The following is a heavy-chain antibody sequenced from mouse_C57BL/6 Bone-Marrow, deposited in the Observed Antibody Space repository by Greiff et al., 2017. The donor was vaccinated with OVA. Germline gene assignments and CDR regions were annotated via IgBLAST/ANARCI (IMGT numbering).Heavy chain of an antibody. CDR1: GFNIKDDY. Sequence: VQLQQSGAELVRPGASVKLSCTASGFNIKDDYMHWVKQRPEQGLEWIGWIDPENGDTEYASKFQGKATITADTSSNTAYLQLSSLTSEDTAVYYCTMTAVRYYFDYWGQGTTLTVSS. V-gene: IGHV14-4*01. J-gene: IGHJ2*01. CDR2: IDPENGDT. CDR3: TMTAVRYYFDY.